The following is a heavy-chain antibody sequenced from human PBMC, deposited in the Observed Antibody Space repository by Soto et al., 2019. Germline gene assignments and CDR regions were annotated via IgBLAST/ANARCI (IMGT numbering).Heavy chain of an antibody. CDR2: IYYSGST. CDR1: GGSISSGGYY. CDR3: ARGMGTVVVAATPNNWFDP. Sequence: SETLSLTCTVSGGSISSGGYYWSWIRQHPGKGLEWIGYIYYSGSTYYNPSLKSRVTISVDTSKNQFSLKLSSVTAADTAVYYCARGMGTVVVAATPNNWFDPWGPGTLVTVSS. J-gene: IGHJ5*02. D-gene: IGHD2-15*01. V-gene: IGHV4-31*03.